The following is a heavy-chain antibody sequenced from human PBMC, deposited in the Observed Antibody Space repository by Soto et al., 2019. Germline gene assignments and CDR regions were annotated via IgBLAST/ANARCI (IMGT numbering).Heavy chain of an antibody. J-gene: IGHJ6*02. D-gene: IGHD3-3*01. CDR1: GVTVSSNY. Sequence: GGSLGLSCAASGVTVSSNYMSWVRQAPGKGLEWGSVIYSGGSTYYADSVKGRFTISRDNSKNTLYLQMNSLRAEDTAVYYCARGQEDYDFWSGRQSYYYYGMDVWGQGTTVTVSS. CDR2: IYSGGST. V-gene: IGHV3-53*01. CDR3: ARGQEDYDFWSGRQSYYYYGMDV.